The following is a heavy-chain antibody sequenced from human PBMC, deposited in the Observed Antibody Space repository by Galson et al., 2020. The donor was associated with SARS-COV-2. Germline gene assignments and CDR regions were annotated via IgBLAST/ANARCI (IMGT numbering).Heavy chain of an antibody. CDR2: ISSSGSTI. D-gene: IGHD2-2*01. CDR3: ARTGYCSSTSCLAGQYYYYYGMDV. V-gene: IGHV3-11*01. J-gene: IGHJ6*02. CDR1: GFTFSDYY. Sequence: GGSLRLSCAASGFTFSDYYMSWIRQAPGQGLEWVSYISSSGSTIYYADSVKGRFTISRDNAKNSLYLQMNSLRAEDTAVYYCARTGYCSSTSCLAGQYYYYYGMDVWGQGTTVTVSS.